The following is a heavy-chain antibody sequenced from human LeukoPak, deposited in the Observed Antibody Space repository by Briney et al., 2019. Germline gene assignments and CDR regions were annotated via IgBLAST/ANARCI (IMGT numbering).Heavy chain of an antibody. J-gene: IGHJ4*02. CDR2: INHSGST. Sequence: SETLSLTCAVYGGSFSYYYWSWIRQPPGKGLEWIGEINHSGSTNYNPSLNSRVTISVDTSKNQFSLKLNSLTAADTAVYYCARKQLVPLAQSFDYWGQGTLVTASS. D-gene: IGHD6-6*01. V-gene: IGHV4-34*01. CDR3: ARKQLVPLAQSFDY. CDR1: GGSFSYYY.